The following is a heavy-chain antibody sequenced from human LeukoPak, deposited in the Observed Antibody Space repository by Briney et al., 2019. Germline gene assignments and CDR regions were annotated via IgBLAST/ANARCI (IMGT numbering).Heavy chain of an antibody. CDR3: ASSTYSSSWYDYYYYMDV. V-gene: IGHV4-59*01. J-gene: IGHJ6*03. D-gene: IGHD6-13*01. CDR2: IYYSGST. CDR1: GGSISSYY. Sequence: SETLSLTCTVSGGSISSYYWSWIRQPPRKGLEWIGYIYYSGSTTYNPSLKSRVTISVDTSKNQFSLKLSSVTAADTAVYYCASSTYSSSWYDYYYYMDVWGKGTTVTISS.